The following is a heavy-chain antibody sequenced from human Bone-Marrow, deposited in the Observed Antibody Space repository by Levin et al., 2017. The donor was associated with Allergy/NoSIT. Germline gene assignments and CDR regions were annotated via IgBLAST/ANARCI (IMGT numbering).Heavy chain of an antibody. V-gene: IGHV3-21*01. D-gene: IGHD6-6*01. CDR2: INSGGANI. CDR1: GFTFGGYT. Sequence: GGSLRLSCAASGFTFGGYTMNWVRQAPGKGLEWVSSINSGGANINYADSVKGRFTVSRDNAKNSLYLDISSLRVEDTGVYYCARDFRRSSSSGDSWGQGTLVTVST. J-gene: IGHJ4*02. CDR3: ARDFRRSSSSGDS.